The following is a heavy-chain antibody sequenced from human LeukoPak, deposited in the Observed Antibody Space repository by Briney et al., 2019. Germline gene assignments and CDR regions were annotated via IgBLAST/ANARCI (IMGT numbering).Heavy chain of an antibody. V-gene: IGHV3-33*06. J-gene: IGHJ4*02. CDR2: IWYDGSNK. CDR1: GFTFSSYG. CDR3: AKDLRGYRYYFDY. D-gene: IGHD5-12*01. Sequence: GGSLRLSCAASGFTFSSYGMHWVRQAPGKGLEWVAVIWYDGSNKYYADSVKGRFTISRDNSKNTLYLQMNSLRAEDTAVYYCAKDLRGYRYYFDYWGQGTLVTVSS.